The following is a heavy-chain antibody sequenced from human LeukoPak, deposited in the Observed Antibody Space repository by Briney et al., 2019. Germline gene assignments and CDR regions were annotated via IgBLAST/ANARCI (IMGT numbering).Heavy chain of an antibody. J-gene: IGHJ6*02. CDR1: GCSISSGDYY. V-gene: IGHV4-30-4*01. Sequence: SETLSLTCTVSGCSISSGDYYWSWIRQPPGKALEWIGYIYYSGSTYYNPSLKSRVTISVDTSKNQFSLKPSSVTAADTAVYYCARDWKPDYYYGMDVWGQGTTVTVSS. CDR2: IYYSGST. D-gene: IGHD1-1*01. CDR3: ARDWKPDYYYGMDV.